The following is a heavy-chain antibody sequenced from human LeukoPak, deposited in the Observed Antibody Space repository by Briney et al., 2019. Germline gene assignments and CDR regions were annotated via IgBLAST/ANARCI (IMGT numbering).Heavy chain of an antibody. J-gene: IGHJ6*04. Sequence: GGSLRLSCAASGFTFNSYEMNWVRQAPGKGLEWVSYITSSSSTIYYADSVKGRFTISRDNAKNSLYLQMNSLRAEDTAVYYCAELGITMIGGVWGKGTTVTISS. CDR1: GFTFNSYE. CDR3: AELGITMIGGV. D-gene: IGHD3-10*02. CDR2: ITSSSSTI. V-gene: IGHV3-48*03.